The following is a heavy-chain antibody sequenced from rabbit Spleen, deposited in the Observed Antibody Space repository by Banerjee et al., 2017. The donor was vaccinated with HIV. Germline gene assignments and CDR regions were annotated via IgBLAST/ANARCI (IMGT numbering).Heavy chain of an antibody. V-gene: IGHV1S40*01. D-gene: IGHD8-1*01. CDR3: ARDSGSSFSSYGMDL. Sequence: QQLEESGGGLVKPGASLTLTCTASGFSFSSSYYMCWVRQAPGKGLEWIACIYVGSSGSTYYASWAKGRFTISKTSSTTVTLQMTSLTAADTATYFCARDSGSSFSSYGMDLWGQGTLVTVS. J-gene: IGHJ6*01. CDR2: IYVGSSGST. CDR1: GFSFSSSYY.